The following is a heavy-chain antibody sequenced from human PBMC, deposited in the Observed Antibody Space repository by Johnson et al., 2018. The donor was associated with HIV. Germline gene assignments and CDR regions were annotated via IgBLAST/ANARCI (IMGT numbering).Heavy chain of an antibody. V-gene: IGHV3-30*04. CDR3: ARGRGSSWLVGHDAFDV. J-gene: IGHJ3*01. CDR1: GFTFSSYA. D-gene: IGHD6-13*01. CDR2: ISYDGGYK. Sequence: VQLVESGGGVVQPGRSLRLSCAASGFTFSSYAMHWVRQAPGKGLEWVTIISYDGGYKYYADSVKDRFTMSRDNSKSPLFLQMNSLRAEDTAVYYCARGRGSSWLVGHDAFDVWGQGTMVTVSS.